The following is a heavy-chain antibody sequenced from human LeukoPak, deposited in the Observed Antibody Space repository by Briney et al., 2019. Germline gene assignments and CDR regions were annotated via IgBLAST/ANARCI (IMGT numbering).Heavy chain of an antibody. J-gene: IGHJ6*02. CDR1: GFTFSSYE. CDR3: AREGILRYFDWAALGYYYGMDV. Sequence: GGSLRLSCAASGFTFSSYEMNWVRQAPGKGLEWVSYISSSGSTIYYADSVKGRFTISRDNAKNSLYLQMNSLRAEDTALYYCAREGILRYFDWAALGYYYGMDVWGQGTTVTVSS. V-gene: IGHV3-48*03. D-gene: IGHD3-9*01. CDR2: ISSSGSTI.